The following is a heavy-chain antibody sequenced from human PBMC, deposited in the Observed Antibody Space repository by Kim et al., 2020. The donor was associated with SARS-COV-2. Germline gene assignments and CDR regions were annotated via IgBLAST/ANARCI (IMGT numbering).Heavy chain of an antibody. D-gene: IGHD3-10*01. CDR2: ISYDGSNK. V-gene: IGHV3-30*04. CDR3: ARVGVYYGSGSYGLGMDV. CDR1: GFTFSSYA. Sequence: GGSLRLSCAASGFTFSSYAMHWVRQAPGKGLEWVAVISYDGSNKYYADSVKGRFTISRDNSKNTLYLQMNSLRAEDTAVYYCARVGVYYGSGSYGLGMDVWGQGTTVTVSS. J-gene: IGHJ6*02.